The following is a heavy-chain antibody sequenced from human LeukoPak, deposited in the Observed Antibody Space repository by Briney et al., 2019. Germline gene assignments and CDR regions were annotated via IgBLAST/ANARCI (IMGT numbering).Heavy chain of an antibody. CDR2: IIPIFGTA. CDR3: AHFANYGSGSYPGY. J-gene: IGHJ4*02. Sequence: GASVKVSCKASGGTFSSYAISWVRQAPGQGLEWMGGIIPIFGTANYAQKFQGRVTITADESTSTAYMELSSLRSEDTAVYYCAHFANYGSGSYPGYWGQGTLVTVSS. V-gene: IGHV1-69*13. CDR1: GGTFSSYA. D-gene: IGHD3-10*01.